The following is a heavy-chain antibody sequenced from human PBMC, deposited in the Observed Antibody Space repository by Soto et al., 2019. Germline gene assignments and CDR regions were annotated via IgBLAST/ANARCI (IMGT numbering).Heavy chain of an antibody. V-gene: IGHV1-3*01. J-gene: IGHJ5*02. D-gene: IGHD6-19*01. CDR1: GYSFTSYA. CDR2: INAGNGNT. CDR3: ARDVYSSGWADL. Sequence: ASVKVSCKASGYSFTSYAMHWVRQAPGQRLEWMGWINAGNGNTKYSQKFQGRVTITRDTSASTAYMELSSLRSGDTAVYYCARDVYSSGWADLWGQGTLVTVSS.